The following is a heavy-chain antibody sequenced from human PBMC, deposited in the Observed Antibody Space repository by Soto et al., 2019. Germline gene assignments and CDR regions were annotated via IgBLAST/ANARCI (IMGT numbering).Heavy chain of an antibody. J-gene: IGHJ6*02. CDR2: IIPIFGTA. Sequence: ASVKVSCKASGGTFSSYAISWVRQAPGQGLEWMGGIIPIFGTANYAQKFQGRVTITADESTSTAYMELSSLRSEDTAVYYCASPRSEALAVAGTYYYYYGMDVWGQGTTVTVSS. CDR3: ASPRSEALAVAGTYYYYYGMDV. D-gene: IGHD6-19*01. CDR1: GGTFSSYA. V-gene: IGHV1-69*13.